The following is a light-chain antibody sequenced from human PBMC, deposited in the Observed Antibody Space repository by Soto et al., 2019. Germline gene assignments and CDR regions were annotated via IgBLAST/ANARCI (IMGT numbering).Light chain of an antibody. J-gene: IGKJ1*01. Sequence: DIVMTQSPLSLPVTPGEPASISCRSSQSLLHSNGYNYLDWYLQKPGQSPQLLIYLGSNRASGVPDRFSGSGSGTDFTLTISSLQPEDVATYYCQKYNSAPWTFGQGTKVDIK. CDR1: QSLLHSNGYNY. CDR3: QKYNSAPWT. V-gene: IGKV2-28*01. CDR2: LGS.